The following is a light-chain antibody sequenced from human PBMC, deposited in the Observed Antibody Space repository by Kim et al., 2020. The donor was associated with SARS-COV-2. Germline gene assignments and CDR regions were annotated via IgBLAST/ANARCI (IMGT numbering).Light chain of an antibody. CDR2: GTS. V-gene: IGKV3-20*01. J-gene: IGKJ4*01. Sequence: SPGEGATLSCRASQSVSTTYLAWYQQKSGQAPRLRIYGTSSRATGIPDRFSGSGSGTDFTLTISRVEPEDFAVYYCQQYGTSPRTFGGGTKVEIK. CDR1: QSVSTTY. CDR3: QQYGTSPRT.